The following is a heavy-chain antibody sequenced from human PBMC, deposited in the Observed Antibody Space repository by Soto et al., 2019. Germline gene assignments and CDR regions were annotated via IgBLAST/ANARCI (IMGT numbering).Heavy chain of an antibody. J-gene: IGHJ4*02. CDR1: GGSISSYY. CDR3: ARGMGYDSSGYYYGY. Sequence: PSETLSLTCTVSGGSISSYYWIWIRQPPGKGLEWIGYIYYSGSTNYNPSLKSRVTISVDTSKNQFSLKLSSVTAADTAVYYCARGMGYDSSGYYYGYWGQGTLVTVSS. CDR2: IYYSGST. D-gene: IGHD3-22*01. V-gene: IGHV4-59*01.